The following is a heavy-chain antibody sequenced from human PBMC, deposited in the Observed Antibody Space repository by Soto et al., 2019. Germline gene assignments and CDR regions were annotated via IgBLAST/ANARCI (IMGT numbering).Heavy chain of an antibody. CDR3: AKVTPYLTMIVANYVDY. CDR2: ISGSGGST. D-gene: IGHD3-22*01. Sequence: GGSLRLSCAASGFTFSSYAMSWVRQAPGKGLEWVSAISGSGGSTYYADSVKGRFTISRDNSKNTLYLQMNSLRAEDTAVYYCAKVTPYLTMIVANYVDYWGQGTLVTVSS. J-gene: IGHJ4*02. V-gene: IGHV3-23*01. CDR1: GFTFSSYA.